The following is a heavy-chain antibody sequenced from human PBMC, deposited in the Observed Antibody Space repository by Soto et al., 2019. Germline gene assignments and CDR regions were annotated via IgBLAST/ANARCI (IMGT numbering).Heavy chain of an antibody. CDR1: GFTFRSYA. CDR3: ARSWGIAARPGTLVHYYSYGMDV. D-gene: IGHD6-6*01. CDR2: ISYDGSNK. V-gene: IGHV3-30-3*01. Sequence: GGSLTLSCAASGFTFRSYAMHWVRQAPGKGLEWVAVISYDGSNKYYADSVKGRFTISRDNSKNTLYLQMNSLRAEDTAVYYCARSWGIAARPGTLVHYYSYGMDVWGQGTTVTVSS. J-gene: IGHJ6*02.